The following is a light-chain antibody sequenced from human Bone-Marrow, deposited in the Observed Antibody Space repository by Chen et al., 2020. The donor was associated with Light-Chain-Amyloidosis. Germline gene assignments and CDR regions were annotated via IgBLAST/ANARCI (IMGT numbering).Light chain of an antibody. J-gene: IGLJ3*02. CDR3: QVWDRSSDRPV. CDR2: DDS. Sequence: SYVLTQPSSVSVAPGQPATIACGGTNIGSTSVHWYQQTPGQAPLLVVYDDSDRPSGIPERLSGSNSGNTATLTISRVEAGDEADYYCQVWDRSSDRPVFGGGTKLTVL. V-gene: IGLV3-21*02. CDR1: NIGSTS.